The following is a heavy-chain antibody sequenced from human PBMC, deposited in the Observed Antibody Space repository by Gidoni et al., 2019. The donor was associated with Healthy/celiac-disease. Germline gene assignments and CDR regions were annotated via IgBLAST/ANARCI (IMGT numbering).Heavy chain of an antibody. D-gene: IGHD2-2*01. CDR3: ARWDYCSSTSCYGAPKYYGMDV. V-gene: IGHV3-48*03. CDR1: GFTCSSYE. CDR2: IRSSGSTI. J-gene: IGHJ6*02. Sequence: EVQLVESGGGVVQTGGSLRRACAASGFTCSSYEMNWVRQAPGKGLGWVSYIRSSGSTICYADSVKGRFTISRDNAKNSLYLQMNSLRAEDTAVYYCARWDYCSSTSCYGAPKYYGMDVWGQGTTVTVSS.